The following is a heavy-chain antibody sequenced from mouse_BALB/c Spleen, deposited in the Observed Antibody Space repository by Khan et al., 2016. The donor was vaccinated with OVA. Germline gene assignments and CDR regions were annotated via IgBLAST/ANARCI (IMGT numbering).Heavy chain of an antibody. J-gene: IGHJ3*01. CDR3: ARPYYGSAWFAY. D-gene: IGHD1-1*01. CDR1: GFSLTNYG. V-gene: IGHV2-9*02. Sequence: QVQLKESDPGLVAPSKSLSITCTVSGFSLTNYGLHWVRQSPGKGLEWLGVMGAGGSTNFISALMSRLNITKDNSKSQIFLKVNSLQTDDTAMYYCARPYYGSAWFAYWGQGTLVTVSA. CDR2: MGAGGST.